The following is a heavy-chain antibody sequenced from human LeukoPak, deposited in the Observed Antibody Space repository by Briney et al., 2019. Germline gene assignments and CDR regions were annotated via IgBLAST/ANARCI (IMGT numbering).Heavy chain of an antibody. J-gene: IGHJ3*02. CDR3: ARGPYYYDSSGYFLLDAFDI. CDR2: IIPIFGTA. D-gene: IGHD3-22*01. V-gene: IGHV1-69*06. CDR1: GGTFSSYA. Sequence: ASVKVSCKASGGTFSSYAISWVRQAPGQGLEWMGGIIPIFGTANYAQKFQGRVTITADKSTSTAYMELSSLRSEDTAVYYCARGPYYYDSSGYFLLDAFDIWGQGTMVTVSS.